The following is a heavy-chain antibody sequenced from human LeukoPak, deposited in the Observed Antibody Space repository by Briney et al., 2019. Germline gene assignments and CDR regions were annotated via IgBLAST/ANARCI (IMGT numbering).Heavy chain of an antibody. CDR2: ISGSGGST. Sequence: GGSLRLSCAASGFTFSSYAMSWVRPAPGKGLEWVSAISGSGGSTYYADSVKGRSTISRDNSKNTLYLQMNSLRAEDTAVYYCAKGLLSGSYYGYWGQGTLVTVSS. V-gene: IGHV3-23*01. D-gene: IGHD1-26*01. CDR3: AKGLLSGSYYGY. CDR1: GFTFSSYA. J-gene: IGHJ4*02.